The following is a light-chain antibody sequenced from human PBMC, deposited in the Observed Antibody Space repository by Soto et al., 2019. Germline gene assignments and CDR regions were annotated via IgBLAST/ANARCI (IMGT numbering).Light chain of an antibody. CDR3: QSYTTRRTYV. Sequence: QSVLTQPASVSGSPGQSIIISRTGTSGDVGAFDSVSWYQHYPGKAPKLIIYDVSSRSSGVSSRFSGSKSDNTASLTISGLQTDDEADYYCQSYTTRRTYVFGTGTKLTVL. J-gene: IGLJ1*01. V-gene: IGLV2-14*03. CDR2: DVS. CDR1: SGDVGAFDS.